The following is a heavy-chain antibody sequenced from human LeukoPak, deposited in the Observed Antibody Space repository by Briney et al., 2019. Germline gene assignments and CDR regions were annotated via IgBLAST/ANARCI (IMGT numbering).Heavy chain of an antibody. CDR2: ISAYNGNT. V-gene: IGHV1-18*01. J-gene: IGHJ6*04. CDR1: GYTFSSFG. CDR3: ALGTYYDILTGYPAEYYYYGMDV. Sequence: APVKVSCKASGYTFSSFGISWVRQAPGQGLEWMGWISAYNGNTNYAQKLQDRVTMTTDTSTSTAYMELRSLRSDDTAVYYCALGTYYDILTGYPAEYYYYGMDVWGKGTTVTVSS. D-gene: IGHD3-9*01.